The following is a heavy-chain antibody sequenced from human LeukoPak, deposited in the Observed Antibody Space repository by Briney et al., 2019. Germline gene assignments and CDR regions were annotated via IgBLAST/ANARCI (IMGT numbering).Heavy chain of an antibody. V-gene: IGHV3-23*01. Sequence: PGGSLRLSCAASGFTFSSYAMSWVRQAPGKGVEWVSAISGSGGSTYYADSVKGRFTISRDNSKNTLYLQMNSLRAEDTAVYYCAKATNYYDSSGYYFDYWGQGTLVTVSS. CDR3: AKATNYYDSSGYYFDY. CDR1: GFTFSSYA. J-gene: IGHJ4*02. D-gene: IGHD3-22*01. CDR2: ISGSGGST.